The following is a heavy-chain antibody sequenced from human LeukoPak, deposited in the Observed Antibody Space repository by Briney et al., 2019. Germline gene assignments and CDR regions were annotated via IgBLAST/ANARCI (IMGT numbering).Heavy chain of an antibody. D-gene: IGHD6-13*01. CDR2: ISGNGGRT. J-gene: IGHJ4*02. Sequence: GGPLRLSCAASGFTFSSYTMGWVRQAPGKGLEWVSDISGNGGRTYYADSVKGRFTISRDNSKNTLYLQMNSLRAEDTAVYYCAKAGGASWYLYWGQGTLVTVSS. CDR1: GFTFSSYT. V-gene: IGHV3-23*01. CDR3: AKAGGASWYLY.